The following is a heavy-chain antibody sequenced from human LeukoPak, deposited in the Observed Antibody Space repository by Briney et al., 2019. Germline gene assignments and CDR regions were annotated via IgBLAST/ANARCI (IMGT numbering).Heavy chain of an antibody. CDR3: ARSDYSGSGTYTEFDAFDI. J-gene: IGHJ3*02. CDR1: GGSISSYY. CDR2: IYYTGSI. D-gene: IGHD3-10*01. Sequence: SETLSLTCTVSGGSISSYYWSWIRQPPGKGLEWIGYIYYTGSISYNPSLKSRVTISMDTSKNQFSLKLSSVTAADSAVYYCARSDYSGSGTYTEFDAFDIWGQGPMVTVSS. V-gene: IGHV4-59*01.